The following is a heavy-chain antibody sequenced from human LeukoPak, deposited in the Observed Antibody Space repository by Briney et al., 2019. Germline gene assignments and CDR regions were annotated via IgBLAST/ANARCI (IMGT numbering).Heavy chain of an antibody. CDR3: ARQTGSGLFILP. D-gene: IGHD3/OR15-3a*01. J-gene: IGHJ4*02. CDR2: INHSGST. V-gene: IGHV4-39*01. Sequence: PSETLSLTCNVSGGSINRSPNSWGWVRQPPGKGLERIGEINHSGSTNYNPSLKSRVTISVDTSKNQFSLKLSSVTAADTAVYYCARQTGSGLFILPGGQGTLVTVSS. CDR1: GGSINRSPNS.